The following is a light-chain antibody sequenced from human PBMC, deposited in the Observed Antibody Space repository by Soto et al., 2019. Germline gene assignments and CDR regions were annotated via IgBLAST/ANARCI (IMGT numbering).Light chain of an antibody. Sequence: QSVLTQPPSASGTPGQRVTISCSGSSSNIGSNYVYWYQQLPGTAPKLLIYRNNQRPSGVPDRFSGSKSGTSASLAISGLRSEDEGDYYCAVWDDSLSGWVFGGGTKVTVL. CDR3: AVWDDSLSGWV. CDR2: RNN. J-gene: IGLJ3*02. CDR1: SSNIGSNY. V-gene: IGLV1-47*01.